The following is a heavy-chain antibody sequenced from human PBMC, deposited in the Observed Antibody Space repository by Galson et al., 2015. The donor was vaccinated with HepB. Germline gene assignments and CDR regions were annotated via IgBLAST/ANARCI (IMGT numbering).Heavy chain of an antibody. Sequence: SLRLSCAASGFTFSSYGMHWVRQAPGKGLEWVAVIWYDGSNKYYADSVKGRFTISRDNSKNTLYLQMNSLRAEDTAVYYCARGYGYYYDSSGYHYWGQGTLVTVSS. CDR1: GFTFSSYG. D-gene: IGHD3-22*01. CDR2: IWYDGSNK. V-gene: IGHV3-33*01. J-gene: IGHJ4*02. CDR3: ARGYGYYYDSSGYHY.